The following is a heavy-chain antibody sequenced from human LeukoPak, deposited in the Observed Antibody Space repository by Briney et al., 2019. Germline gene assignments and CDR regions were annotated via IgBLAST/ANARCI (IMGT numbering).Heavy chain of an antibody. D-gene: IGHD3-22*01. CDR2: ISSSSSYI. CDR1: GFTFSSYS. CDR3: ARQGDYYDSSGYYYGRKDAFDI. Sequence: PGGSLRLSCAASGFTFSSYSMNWVCQAPGKGLEWVSSISSSSSYIYYADSVKGRFTISRDNAKNSLYLQMNSLRAEDTAVYYCARQGDYYDSSGYYYGRKDAFDIWGQGTMVTVSS. J-gene: IGHJ3*02. V-gene: IGHV3-21*01.